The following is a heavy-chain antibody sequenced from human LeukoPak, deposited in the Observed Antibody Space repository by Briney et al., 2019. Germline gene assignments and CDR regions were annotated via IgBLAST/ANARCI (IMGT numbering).Heavy chain of an antibody. J-gene: IGHJ4*02. V-gene: IGHV3-23*01. CDR2: ISGSGGST. CDR3: ASAGITMIVVPSY. CDR1: GFTFSSYA. D-gene: IGHD3-22*01. Sequence: PGGSLRLSCAASGFTFSSYAMSRVRQAPGKGLEWVSAISGSGGSTYYADSVKGRFTISRDNSKNTLYLQMNSLRAEDTAVYYCASAGITMIVVPSYWGQGTLVTVSS.